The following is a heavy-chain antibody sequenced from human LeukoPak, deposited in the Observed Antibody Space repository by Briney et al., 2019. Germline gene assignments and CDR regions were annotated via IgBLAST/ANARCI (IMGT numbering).Heavy chain of an antibody. D-gene: IGHD3-22*01. CDR3: AKDIDYYDSSGAFDP. V-gene: IGHV3-9*01. CDR1: GFTFDDYA. Sequence: GGSLRLSCAASGFTFDDYAMHWVRQAPGKGLEWVSGISWNSGSIGYADSVKGRFTISRDNAKNSLYLQMNSLRAEDTALYYCAKDIDYYDSSGAFDPWGQGTLVTVSS. CDR2: ISWNSGSI. J-gene: IGHJ5*02.